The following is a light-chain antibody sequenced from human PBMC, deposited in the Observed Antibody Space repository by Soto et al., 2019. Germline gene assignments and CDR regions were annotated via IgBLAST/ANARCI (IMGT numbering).Light chain of an antibody. J-gene: IGKJ1*01. CDR1: QSVTVN. CDR3: QQYNDWPPRWT. CDR2: RAS. Sequence: EIVMTQSPATLSLSPGESATLSCRASQSVTVNLAWYQQKPGQAPRLLIYRASTRATGIPARFSGGGSGTEFTLTISSLQSEDFAVYICQQYNDWPPRWTFGQGTKVEIK. V-gene: IGKV3-15*01.